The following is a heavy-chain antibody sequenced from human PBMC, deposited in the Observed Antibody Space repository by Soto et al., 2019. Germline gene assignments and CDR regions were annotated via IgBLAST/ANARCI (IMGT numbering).Heavy chain of an antibody. CDR1: GGSISSYY. CDR2: IYYSGST. Sequence: QVQLQESGPGLVKPSETLSLTCTVSGGSISSYYWSWIRQRPGKGLEWIGYIYYSGSTNYNPSLTSRVTISVDTSKNQFSLKLSSVTAADTAVYYCARGYCSSTSCYSSPFDYWGQGTLVTVSS. CDR3: ARGYCSSTSCYSSPFDY. V-gene: IGHV4-59*01. J-gene: IGHJ4*02. D-gene: IGHD2-2*01.